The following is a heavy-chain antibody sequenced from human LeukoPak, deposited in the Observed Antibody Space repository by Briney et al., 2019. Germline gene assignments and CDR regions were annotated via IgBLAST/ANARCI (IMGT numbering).Heavy chain of an antibody. CDR3: AKDGNSYDFWSGYYTASYYFDY. Sequence: GGSLRLSCAASGFTFSSYAMSWVRQAPGKGLEWVSAISGSGGSTYYADSVKGRFTISRDNSKNTLYLQMNSLRAEDTAVYCCAKDGNSYDFWSGYYTASYYFDYWGQGTLVTVSS. J-gene: IGHJ4*02. D-gene: IGHD3-3*01. CDR2: ISGSGGST. V-gene: IGHV3-23*01. CDR1: GFTFSSYA.